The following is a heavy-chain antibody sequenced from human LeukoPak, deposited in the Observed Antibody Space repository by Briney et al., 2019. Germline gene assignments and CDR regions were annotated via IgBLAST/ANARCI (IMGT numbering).Heavy chain of an antibody. J-gene: IGHJ4*02. Sequence: ASVKVSCKASGYTFTSYYMHWVRHAPGQGLEWMGIINPSGGSTSYVQKFQGRVTMTRDTSTSTVYMELSSLRSEDTAVYYCARGGNPLYGLDCWGQGTLVTVSS. D-gene: IGHD1-14*01. CDR1: GYTFTSYY. CDR3: ARGGNPLYGLDC. CDR2: INPSGGST. V-gene: IGHV1-46*01.